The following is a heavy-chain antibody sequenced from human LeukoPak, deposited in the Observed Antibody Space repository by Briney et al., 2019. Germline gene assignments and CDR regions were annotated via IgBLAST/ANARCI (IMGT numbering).Heavy chain of an antibody. CDR2: IYYSGST. CDR1: GGSISNFY. CDR3: ARSGALTNYALDI. V-gene: IGHV4-59*01. D-gene: IGHD2-8*01. Sequence: SETLSLLCTVSGGSISNFYWNWIRQPPGKGLKWIGYIYYSGSTNYNPSLKSRVTISVDTSKKQFSLKLNSVTAADTAVYFCARSGALTNYALDIWGLGAMVTVSS. J-gene: IGHJ3*02.